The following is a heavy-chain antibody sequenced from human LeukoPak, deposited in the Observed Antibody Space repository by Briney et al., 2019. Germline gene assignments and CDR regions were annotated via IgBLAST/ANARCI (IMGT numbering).Heavy chain of an antibody. Sequence: GGSLRLSCAASGFTFSSDAMHWVRQDPGKGLEWVALISFDGNNKYYADSVKGRFTISRDNSKNTLYLQMNSLRTDDAAVYYCARAGNHYGSGSFYAKIDSWGQGTLVTVSS. V-gene: IGHV3-30*04. CDR3: ARAGNHYGSGSFYAKIDS. D-gene: IGHD3-10*01. CDR2: ISFDGNNK. J-gene: IGHJ4*02. CDR1: GFTFSSDA.